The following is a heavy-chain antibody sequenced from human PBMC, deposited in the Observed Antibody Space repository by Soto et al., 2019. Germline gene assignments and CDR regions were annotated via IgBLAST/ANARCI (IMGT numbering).Heavy chain of an antibody. Sequence: GGSLRLSCAASGFTFSSYDMHWVRQATGKGLEWVSAIGTAGDTYYPGSVKGRFTISRENAKNSLYLQMNSLRAGDTAVYYCARGARYCSGGSCPYYYYYMDVWGKGTTVTVSS. D-gene: IGHD2-15*01. CDR3: ARGARYCSGGSCPYYYYYMDV. CDR2: IGTAGDT. V-gene: IGHV3-13*01. CDR1: GFTFSSYD. J-gene: IGHJ6*03.